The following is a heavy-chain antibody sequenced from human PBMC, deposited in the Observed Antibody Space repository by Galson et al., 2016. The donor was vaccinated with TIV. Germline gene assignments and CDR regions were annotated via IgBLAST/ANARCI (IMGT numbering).Heavy chain of an antibody. CDR1: GYTFTRYW. CDR3: ARERDSGYAYYFDF. CDR2: IYPADSDT. J-gene: IGHJ4*02. Sequence: QSGAEVKKPGESLKISCKASGYTFTRYWIGWVRQMPGKGPEWMGVIYPADSDTRYSPSFQGQVTIPADKSISTAYLQWNSLKASDSAIYYCARERDSGYAYYFDFWGQGTLVTVSS. V-gene: IGHV5-51*03. D-gene: IGHD6-25*01.